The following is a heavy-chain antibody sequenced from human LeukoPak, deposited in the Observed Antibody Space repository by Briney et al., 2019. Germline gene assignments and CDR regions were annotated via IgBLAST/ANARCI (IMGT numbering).Heavy chain of an antibody. CDR2: INPSGGST. CDR1: GYTFTSYY. CDR3: ARSGEDCSGGSCYFNWFDP. Sequence: ASVKVSCKASGYTFTSYYMHWVRQAPGQGLEWMGIINPSGGSTSYAQKFQGRVTMTRDTSTSTVYMELSSLRSEDTAVYYCARSGEDCSGGSCYFNWFDPWGQGTLVTVSS. V-gene: IGHV1-46*01. J-gene: IGHJ5*02. D-gene: IGHD2-15*01.